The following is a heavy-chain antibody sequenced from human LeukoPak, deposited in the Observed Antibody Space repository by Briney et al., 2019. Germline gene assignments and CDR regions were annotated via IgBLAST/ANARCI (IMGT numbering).Heavy chain of an antibody. CDR3: ARDLRPRLGVPAAPHDY. V-gene: IGHV1-18*01. Sequence: GASVKVSCKASAYTFTSYGISWVRQAPGQGLEWMGWISVNNGNTNYAQKLQGRVTMTTDTPTSTAYMELRSLRSDDTAVYYCARDLRPRLGVPAAPHDYWGQGTLVTVSS. CDR2: ISVNNGNT. D-gene: IGHD2-2*01. CDR1: AYTFTSYG. J-gene: IGHJ4*02.